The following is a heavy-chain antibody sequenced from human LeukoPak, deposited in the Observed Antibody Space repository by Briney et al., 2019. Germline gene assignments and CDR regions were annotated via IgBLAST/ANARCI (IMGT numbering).Heavy chain of an antibody. CDR1: GFTFSDAW. J-gene: IGHJ4*02. CDR3: TTATMIRGVSDY. V-gene: IGHV3-15*01. Sequence: PGGSLRLSCADSGFTFSDAWMSWVRQAPGRGLEWVGRIKSKTDGAATGYAAPVKGRFTISRDDSKNTLFLQMNSLRTEDTAVYYCTTATMIRGVSDYWGQGTLVTVSS. D-gene: IGHD3-10*01. CDR2: IKSKTDGAAT.